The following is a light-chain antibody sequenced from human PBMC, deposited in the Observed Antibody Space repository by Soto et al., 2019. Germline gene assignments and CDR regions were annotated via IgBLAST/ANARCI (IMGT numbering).Light chain of an antibody. CDR3: SSFTSKSTLI. V-gene: IGLV2-14*03. CDR2: EVR. Sequence: QSALTQPRSVSGSPGQSVTISCTGTSSDVGGYNYVSWYQQHPGKAPRLIFYEVRHRPSGIPLRFSASKSGNTASLTISGLQAEDEAHYYCSSFTSKSTLIFGGGTKLTVL. J-gene: IGLJ2*01. CDR1: SSDVGGYNY.